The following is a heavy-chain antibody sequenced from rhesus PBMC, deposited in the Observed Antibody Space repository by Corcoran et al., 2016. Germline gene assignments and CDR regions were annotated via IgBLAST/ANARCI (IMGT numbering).Heavy chain of an antibody. CDR2: IYGRKTST. Sequence: QVQLQESGPGVVKPSETLSLTCAVSGGSISDSYRCSWLRQPPGKGLEWIGYIYGRKTSTNSIPSRKSRGTISKATAKILFSLKLSVGTAADTAVDYWARHSSGWSGGLDSWGQGVVVTVSS. V-gene: IGHV4S10*01. CDR3: ARHSSGWSGGLDS. D-gene: IGHD6S26*01. CDR1: GGSISDSYR. J-gene: IGHJ6*01.